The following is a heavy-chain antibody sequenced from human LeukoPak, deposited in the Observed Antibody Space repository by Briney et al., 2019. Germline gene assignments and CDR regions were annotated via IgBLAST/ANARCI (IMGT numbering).Heavy chain of an antibody. CDR1: GYILTELS. D-gene: IGHD3-9*01. V-gene: IGHV1-24*01. CDR3: VHYDILTGNFDY. Sequence: ASVKVSCKVSGYILTELSMHWVRQAPGKGLEWMGGFDPEDGETIYAQKFQGRVTMTEDTSTDTAYMELSSLRSEDTAVYYCVHYDILTGNFDYWGQGTLVTVSS. CDR2: FDPEDGET. J-gene: IGHJ4*02.